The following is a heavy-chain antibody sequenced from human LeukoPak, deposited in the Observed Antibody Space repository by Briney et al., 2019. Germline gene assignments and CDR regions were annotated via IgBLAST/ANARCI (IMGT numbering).Heavy chain of an antibody. CDR1: GGSVSSVSYY. CDR3: ARVTEYYDFWSGYYEGYNWFDP. V-gene: IGHV4-61*01. J-gene: IGHJ5*02. Sequence: PSDTLSLTCTVSGGSVSSVSYYWSWIRQPPGKGLEWIGYIYYSGSTNYNPSLKSRVTISVDTSKNQFSLKLSSVTAADTAVYYCARVTEYYDFWSGYYEGYNWFDPWGQGTLVTVSS. CDR2: IYYSGST. D-gene: IGHD3-3*01.